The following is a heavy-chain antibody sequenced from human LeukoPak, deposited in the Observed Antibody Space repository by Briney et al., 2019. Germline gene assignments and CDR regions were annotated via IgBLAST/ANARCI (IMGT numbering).Heavy chain of an antibody. CDR2: IHYSGST. Sequence: SETLSLTCAVYGGSFSGYYWNWIRQPPGRGLEWIGYIHYSGSTKYNPSLKSRVTISVDTSKNQFSLKLSSVTAADTAVYYCARGGMWLAVDYWGQGTLVTVSS. CDR3: ARGGMWLAVDY. V-gene: IGHV4-59*01. D-gene: IGHD6-19*01. J-gene: IGHJ4*02. CDR1: GGSFSGYY.